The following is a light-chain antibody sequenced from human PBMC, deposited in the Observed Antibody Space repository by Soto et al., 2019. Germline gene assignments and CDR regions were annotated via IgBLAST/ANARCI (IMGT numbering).Light chain of an antibody. CDR2: DAS. J-gene: IGKJ1*01. V-gene: IGKV3-11*01. CDR1: QSVSSY. CDR3: QQRSNWPPT. Sequence: EIVITQSPATLSVSPVERATLSCMASQSVSSYLAWYQQKPGQAPRLLIYDASNRATGIPARFSGSGSGTDFTLTISSLEPEDFAVYYCQQRSNWPPTFGQGTKVDIK.